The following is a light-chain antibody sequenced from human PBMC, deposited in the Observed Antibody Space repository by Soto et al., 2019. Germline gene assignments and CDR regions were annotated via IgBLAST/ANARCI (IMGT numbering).Light chain of an antibody. CDR3: QHYNSYPIT. CDR2: KAS. Sequence: DIPMTQSPSTLSASVGDRVTITCRASQSISSRLAWYQQKPGKAPKLLIYKASSLESGVPSRFSGSGSGTEFTLTISSLQPDDFATYYCQHYNSYPITFGQGTRLEIK. CDR1: QSISSR. V-gene: IGKV1-5*03. J-gene: IGKJ5*01.